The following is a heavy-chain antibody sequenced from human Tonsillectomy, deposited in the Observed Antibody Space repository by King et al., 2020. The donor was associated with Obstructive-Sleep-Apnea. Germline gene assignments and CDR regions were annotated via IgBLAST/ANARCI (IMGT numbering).Heavy chain of an antibody. D-gene: IGHD3-16*02. CDR3: ARDQRLGELSLDY. CDR2: IYYSGST. CDR1: GGSISSSSYY. J-gene: IGHJ4*02. V-gene: IGHV4-39*07. Sequence: QLQESGPGLVKPSETLSLTCTVSGGSISSSSYYWGWIRQPPGKGLEWIGSIYYSGSTYYNPSLKSRVTISVDTSKNQFSLKLSSVTAADTAVYYCARDQRLGELSLDYWGQGTLVTVSS.